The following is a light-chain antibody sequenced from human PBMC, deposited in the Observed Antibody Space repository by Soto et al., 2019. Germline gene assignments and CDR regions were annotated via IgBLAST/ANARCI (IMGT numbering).Light chain of an antibody. J-gene: IGKJ1*01. CDR2: DAS. Sequence: DIQMTQSPSTLSASVGDRVTITCRASQSISYWLAWYQQKPGKAPKLLIYDASKLQSGVPSRFSGSGSGTEFTLTISSLQPDDFATYYCQQYNSYWTFGQGTKVEIK. V-gene: IGKV1-5*01. CDR1: QSISYW. CDR3: QQYNSYWT.